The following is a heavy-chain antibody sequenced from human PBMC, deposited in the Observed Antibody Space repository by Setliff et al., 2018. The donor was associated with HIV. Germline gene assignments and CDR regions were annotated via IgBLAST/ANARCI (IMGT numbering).Heavy chain of an antibody. CDR3: ARMKTETAAYFYSYMDV. CDR2: ISTYNGNT. J-gene: IGHJ6*03. D-gene: IGHD2-21*02. V-gene: IGHV1-18*01. CDR1: GYTFTSYG. Sequence: ASVKVSCKASGYTFTSYGISWVRQAPGQGLEWMGWISTYNGNTNYEQKLQGRVIMTTDTSTNTAYMELRSLRSVDSAVYYCARMKTETAAYFYSYMDVWGKGTTVTVSS.